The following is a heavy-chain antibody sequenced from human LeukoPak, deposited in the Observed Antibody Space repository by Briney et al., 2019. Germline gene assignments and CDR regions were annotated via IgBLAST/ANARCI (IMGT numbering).Heavy chain of an antibody. J-gene: IGHJ4*02. CDR1: GFTFSSYG. V-gene: IGHV3-30*18. D-gene: IGHD6-13*01. CDR3: PKTERQQLVLYYFDY. CDR2: ISYDGSNK. Sequence: GGSLRLSFAASGFTFSSYGMHWVRQAPGKGLEWVAVISYDGSNKYYADSVKGRFTISRDNSKNTLYLQMNSLRAEDTAVYYCPKTERQQLVLYYFDYWGQGTLVTVSS.